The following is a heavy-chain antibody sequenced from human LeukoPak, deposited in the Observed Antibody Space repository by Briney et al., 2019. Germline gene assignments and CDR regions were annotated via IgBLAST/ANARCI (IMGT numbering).Heavy chain of an antibody. CDR1: GFTFSSYA. Sequence: PGGSLRLSCAASGFTFSSYAMSWVRQAPGKGLEWVSSFSGSGGRTYYADSVKGRFTISRDNAKNSLYLQMNSLRAEDTAVYYCAREEDDSSGFDYWGQGTLVTVSS. D-gene: IGHD3-22*01. CDR2: FSGSGGRT. V-gene: IGHV3-23*01. J-gene: IGHJ4*02. CDR3: AREEDDSSGFDY.